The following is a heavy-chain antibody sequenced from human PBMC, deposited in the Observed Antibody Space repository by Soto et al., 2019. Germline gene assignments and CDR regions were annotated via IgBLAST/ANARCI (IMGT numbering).Heavy chain of an antibody. CDR2: ISSRSSYI. V-gene: IGHV3-21*01. CDR1: GFTFSSYT. Sequence: PGGSLRLSCAASGFTFSSYTMNWVRQAPGKGLEWVSSISSRSSYIHYADSLKGRFTISRDNAKSSLCLQMNSLRAEDTAVYYCARDLLQTYYDILTQNAPRWFDPWGQGALVTVSS. D-gene: IGHD3-9*01. J-gene: IGHJ5*02. CDR3: ARDLLQTYYDILTQNAPRWFDP.